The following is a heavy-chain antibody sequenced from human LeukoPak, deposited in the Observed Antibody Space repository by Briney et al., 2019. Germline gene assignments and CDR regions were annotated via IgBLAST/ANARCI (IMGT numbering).Heavy chain of an antibody. CDR3: ARSIGLTGGGVDV. CDR2: ITDSGNTI. CDR1: GFTFSDYN. J-gene: IGHJ6*02. V-gene: IGHV3-11*01. D-gene: IGHD3-9*01. Sequence: GGSLRLSCAASGFTFSDYNMNWVRQAPGKGLEWVSYITDSGNTIHYAESAKGRFTISRDNAKNSLYLQMNSLRAEDTAVYYCARSIGLTGGGVDVWGQGTTVTVSS.